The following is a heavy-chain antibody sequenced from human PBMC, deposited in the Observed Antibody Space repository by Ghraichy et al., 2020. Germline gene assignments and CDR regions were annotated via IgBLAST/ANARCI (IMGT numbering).Heavy chain of an antibody. CDR2: ISGSGGST. D-gene: IGHD2-2*01. J-gene: IGHJ4*02. Sequence: GGSLRLSCAAFGFTFSSYAMSWVRQAPGKGLEWVSAISGSGGSTYYADSVKGRFTISRGNSKNTRYLQMNSLRAEDTAVYYCAKDLNIVVVDRVLADFDYWGQGTLVTVSS. CDR1: GFTFSSYA. CDR3: AKDLNIVVVDRVLADFDY. V-gene: IGHV3-23*01.